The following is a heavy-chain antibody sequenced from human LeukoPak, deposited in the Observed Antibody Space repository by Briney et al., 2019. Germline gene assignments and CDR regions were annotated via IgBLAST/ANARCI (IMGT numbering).Heavy chain of an antibody. CDR1: VFTFSSYS. J-gene: IGHJ4*02. V-gene: IGHV3-21*01. CDR3: AREVVPASFDY. CDR2: ISSSGSYI. D-gene: IGHD2-2*01. Sequence: GGSLRLSCAASVFTFSSYSMNWVPQAPGKGLECVSSISSSGSYIYYADSVKGRFTISRDNAKNSLYLQMNSLRAEDTAVYYCAREVVPASFDYWGQGTLVTVSS.